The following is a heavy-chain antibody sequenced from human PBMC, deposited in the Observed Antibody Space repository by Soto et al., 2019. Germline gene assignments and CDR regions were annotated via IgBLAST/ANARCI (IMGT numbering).Heavy chain of an antibody. J-gene: IGHJ4*02. CDR1: GVTLSSYG. CDR3: ARDLGLTVPKDYLAC. V-gene: IGHV3-30-3*01. D-gene: IGHD4-17*01. Sequence: QMQLVESGGGVVQPGRSLRLSCVASGVTLSSYGMHWVRQAPGKGLEWVAFISYDGNDKYYADSVEGRFTISRDNSKNTLYLQMISLLAEDAAVYYCARDLGLTVPKDYLACWGRGTLVTVSS. CDR2: ISYDGNDK.